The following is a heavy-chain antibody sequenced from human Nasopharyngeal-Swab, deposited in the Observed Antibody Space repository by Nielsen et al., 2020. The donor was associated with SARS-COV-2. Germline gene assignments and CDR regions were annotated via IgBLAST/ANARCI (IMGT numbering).Heavy chain of an antibody. CDR1: GFPFNNYG. CDR2: VDPSGGST. D-gene: IGHD3-3*01. V-gene: IGHV3-23*01. J-gene: IGHJ4*02. CDR3: VKSNFLDY. Sequence: GESLKISCAASGFPFNNYGMNWVRQAPGEGLKWVSTVDPSGGSTYYADSVRGRFTISRDNSKNALYLQMNSLRVEDTAIYYCVKSNFLDYWGQGAQVTVSS.